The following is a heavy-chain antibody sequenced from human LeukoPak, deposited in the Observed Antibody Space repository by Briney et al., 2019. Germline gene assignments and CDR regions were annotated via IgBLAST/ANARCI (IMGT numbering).Heavy chain of an antibody. CDR2: INHSGST. CDR1: GGSFSGYY. Sequence: PSETLSLTCAVYGGSFSGYYWSWIRQPPGKGLEWIGEINHSGSTNYNPSLKSRVTISVDTSKNQFSLKLSSVTAADTAVYYCARNRRTYYYGSGSQKSYYYYYGMDVWGQGTTVTVSS. V-gene: IGHV4-34*01. CDR3: ARNRRTYYYGSGSQKSYYYYYGMDV. J-gene: IGHJ6*02. D-gene: IGHD3-10*01.